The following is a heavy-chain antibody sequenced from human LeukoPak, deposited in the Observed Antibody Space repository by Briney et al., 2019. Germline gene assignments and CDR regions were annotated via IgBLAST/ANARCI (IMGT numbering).Heavy chain of an antibody. CDR3: ARGGGVFFQEEDGIRGAVPVSAFLLNRYSDL. V-gene: IGHV4-59*01. Sequence: KGLEWIGYIYYRGRTNYDAYLKSRVTISVDTPKNQFSLKMSSVTAADTAVYYCARGGGVFFQEEDGIRGAVPVSAFLLNRYSDL. J-gene: IGHJ2*01. D-gene: IGHD2-21*01. CDR2: IYYRGRT.